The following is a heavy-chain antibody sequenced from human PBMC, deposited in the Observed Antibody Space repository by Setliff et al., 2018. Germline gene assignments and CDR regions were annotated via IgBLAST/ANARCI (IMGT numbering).Heavy chain of an antibody. CDR2: IFYNGMA. CDR1: GASLSSGTYY. CDR3: ARASVVHAIAVGY. V-gene: IGHV4-39*01. J-gene: IGHJ4*02. D-gene: IGHD2-15*01. Sequence: PSETLSLTCTVSGASLSSGTYYWGWIRQSPGTGLEWLGSIFYNGMAYYNPSLKSRVTMSVDTSKNQFSLNLTSVTAADTAVYYCARASVVHAIAVGYWGQGTLVTVSS.